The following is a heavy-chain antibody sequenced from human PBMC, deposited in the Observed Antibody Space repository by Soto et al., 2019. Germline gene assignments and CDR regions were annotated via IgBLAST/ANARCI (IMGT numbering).Heavy chain of an antibody. CDR3: ARGPFYYDSSGYLDY. V-gene: IGHV3-33*01. CDR1: GFTFSSYA. Sequence: GGSLRLSCAASGFTFSSYAMHWVRQAPGKGLEWVAVIWHDGNNKYNEDSEKGRFTISRDNSKNTLYLQMNSLRAEDTAVYYCARGPFYYDSSGYLDYWGQGTLVTVSS. D-gene: IGHD3-22*01. J-gene: IGHJ4*02. CDR2: IWHDGNNK.